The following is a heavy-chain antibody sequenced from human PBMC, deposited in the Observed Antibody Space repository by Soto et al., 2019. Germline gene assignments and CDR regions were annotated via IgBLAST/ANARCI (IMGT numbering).Heavy chain of an antibody. Sequence: EVQLLESGGGLVQPGGSLRLSCAASGFTFSSYAMSWVRQAPGKGLAWVSSITSSGGSTYYADSVKGRFTISRDNSKNTLYLKMNSLRAEDTAVYYCAGGGTRGTYAFDIWGQGTLVTVSS. V-gene: IGHV3-23*01. D-gene: IGHD2-8*02. J-gene: IGHJ3*02. CDR2: ITSSGGST. CDR3: AGGGTRGTYAFDI. CDR1: GFTFSSYA.